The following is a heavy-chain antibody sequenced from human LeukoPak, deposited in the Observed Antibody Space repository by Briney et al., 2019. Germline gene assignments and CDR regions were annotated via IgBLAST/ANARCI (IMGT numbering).Heavy chain of an antibody. D-gene: IGHD3-22*01. Sequence: GGSLRLSCAASGFTFSSYAMHWVRQAPGKGLEWVAVISYDGSNKYYADSVKGRFTISRDNPKNTLYLQMNSLRAEDTAVYYCARERDYYDSSGYPTRYFDYWGQGTLVTVSS. CDR1: GFTFSSYA. V-gene: IGHV3-30-3*01. CDR2: ISYDGSNK. CDR3: ARERDYYDSSGYPTRYFDY. J-gene: IGHJ4*02.